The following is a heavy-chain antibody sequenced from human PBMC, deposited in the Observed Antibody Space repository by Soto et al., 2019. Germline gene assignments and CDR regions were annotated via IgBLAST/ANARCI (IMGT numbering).Heavy chain of an antibody. CDR2: ISYDGSNK. V-gene: IGHV3-30-3*01. CDR1: GFTFSSYA. J-gene: IGHJ4*02. D-gene: IGHD2-21*02. CDR3: ARDPVAYCGGDCRTFDY. Sequence: QVQLVESGGGVVQPGRSLRLSCAASGFTFSSYAMHWVRQAPGKGLEWVAVISYDGSNKYYADSVKGRFTISRDNSKNARYLQLISRRAEEAAVYYCARDPVAYCGGDCRTFDYWGQGTLVTVSS.